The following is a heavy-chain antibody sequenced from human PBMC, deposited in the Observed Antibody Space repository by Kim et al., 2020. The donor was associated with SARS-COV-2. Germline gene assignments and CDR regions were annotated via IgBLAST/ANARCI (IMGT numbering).Heavy chain of an antibody. CDR2: ISAYNGNT. D-gene: IGHD2-2*01. CDR1: GYTFTSYG. V-gene: IGHV1-18*01. Sequence: ASVKVSCKASGYTFTSYGISWVRQAPGQGLEWMGWISAYNGNTNYAQKLQGRVTMTTDTSTSTAYMELRSLRSDDTAVYYCARYCSSTSCLGAFDIWGQGTMVTVSS. J-gene: IGHJ3*02. CDR3: ARYCSSTSCLGAFDI.